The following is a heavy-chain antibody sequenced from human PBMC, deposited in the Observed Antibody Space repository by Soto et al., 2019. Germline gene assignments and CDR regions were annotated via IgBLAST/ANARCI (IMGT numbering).Heavy chain of an antibody. J-gene: IGHJ5*02. CDR3: ARVGQQLGSDWFDP. V-gene: IGHV1-69*06. D-gene: IGHD6-13*01. Sequence: GSSVKVSCKASGGTFSSYAISWVRQAPGQGLEWMGGIIPIFGTANYAQKFQGRVTITADKSTSTAYMELSSLRSEDTAVYYCARVGQQLGSDWFDPCGQGTMGSVSS. CDR2: IIPIFGTA. CDR1: GGTFSSYA.